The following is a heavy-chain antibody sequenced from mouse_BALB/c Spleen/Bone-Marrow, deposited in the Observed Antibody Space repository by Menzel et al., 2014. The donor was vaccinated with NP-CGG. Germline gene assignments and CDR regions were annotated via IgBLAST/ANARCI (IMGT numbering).Heavy chain of an antibody. D-gene: IGHD2-4*01. CDR1: GYTFTSYY. CDR3: ARKSQRAYDSMNY. CDR2: IYPGDFNT. J-gene: IGHJ4*01. Sequence: VQLQQSGPELVKPGAPVRISCKASGYTFTSYYVHWVRQRPGQGLEWIGWIYPGDFNTKYNEEFKGKATLTADKSSSTASMQVSSLTSEDSAVYFCARKSQRAYDSMNYWGQGTSVTVSS. V-gene: IGHV1S56*01.